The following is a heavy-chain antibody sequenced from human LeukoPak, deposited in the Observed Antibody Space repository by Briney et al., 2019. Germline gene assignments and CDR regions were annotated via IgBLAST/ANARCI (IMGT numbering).Heavy chain of an antibody. Sequence: PSETLSLTCAVYGGSFSGYYWSWIRQPPGKGLEWIGEINHSGSTNYNPSLKSRVTISVDTSKNQFSLKLSSVTAADTAVYYCARNFWSGFDYWGQGTLVTVSS. J-gene: IGHJ4*02. V-gene: IGHV4-34*01. CDR1: GGSFSGYY. D-gene: IGHD3-3*01. CDR2: INHSGST. CDR3: ARNFWSGFDY.